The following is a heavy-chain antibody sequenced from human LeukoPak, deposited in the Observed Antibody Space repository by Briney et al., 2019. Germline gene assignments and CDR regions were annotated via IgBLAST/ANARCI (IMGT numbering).Heavy chain of an antibody. CDR3: ARDSDIVVVPAAISFDP. D-gene: IGHD2-2*01. Sequence: ASVKVSCKASGYTFTSYGISWVRQAPGQGLEWMGWISAYNGNTNYAQKLQGRVTMTTDTSTSTAYMELRSLRSDDTAVYYRARDSDIVVVPAAISFDPWGQGTLVTVSS. CDR2: ISAYNGNT. CDR1: GYTFTSYG. J-gene: IGHJ5*02. V-gene: IGHV1-18*01.